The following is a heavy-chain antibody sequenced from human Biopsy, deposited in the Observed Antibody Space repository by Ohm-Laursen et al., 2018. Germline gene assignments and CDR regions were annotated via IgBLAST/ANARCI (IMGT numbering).Heavy chain of an antibody. D-gene: IGHD4-23*01. CDR2: ISGGGTI. CDR3: ARDTRWSPYSMDV. CDR1: GFSFSDYH. Sequence: GSLRLSCAAPGFSFSDYHMRWIRQAPGRGLEWVSYISGGGTIYYGDSMKGRVTISRDNAKNSLYLQMHSLRAKDTAVYYCARDTRWSPYSMDVWGQGTTVTVSS. V-gene: IGHV3-11*01. J-gene: IGHJ6*02.